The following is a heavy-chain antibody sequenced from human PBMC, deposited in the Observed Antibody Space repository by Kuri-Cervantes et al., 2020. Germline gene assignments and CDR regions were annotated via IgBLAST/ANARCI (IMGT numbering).Heavy chain of an antibody. D-gene: IGHD5-18*01. V-gene: IGHV4-59*12. Sequence: SETLSLTCTVSGGSISSYYWSWIRQPPGKGLEWIGYIYYSGSTYYNPSLKSRVTISVDTSKNQFSLKLSSVTAADTAVYYCARDRNTAMDYYYGMDVWGQGTTVTVSS. CDR3: ARDRNTAMDYYYGMDV. CDR2: IYYSGST. J-gene: IGHJ6*02. CDR1: GGSISSYY.